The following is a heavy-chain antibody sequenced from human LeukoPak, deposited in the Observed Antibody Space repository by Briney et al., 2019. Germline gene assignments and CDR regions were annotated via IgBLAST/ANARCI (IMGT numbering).Heavy chain of an antibody. D-gene: IGHD2-2*01. CDR2: IYTRGST. V-gene: IGHV4-4*07. CDR3: ARDPGRRYCSSTSCPRGYNYYHYMDV. CDR1: GGSISSYY. Sequence: SETLSLTCTVSGGSISSYYWSWIRQPAGKGLEWIGRIYTRGSTNYNPSLKSRVTMSVDTSKNQFSLKLSSVTAADTAVYYCARDPGRRYCSSTSCPRGYNYYHYMDVWGKGTTVTVSS. J-gene: IGHJ6*03.